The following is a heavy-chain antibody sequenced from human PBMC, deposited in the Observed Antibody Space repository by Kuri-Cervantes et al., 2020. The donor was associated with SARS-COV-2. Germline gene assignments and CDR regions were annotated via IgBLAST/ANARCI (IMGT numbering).Heavy chain of an antibody. CDR3: ARHYAFDRFHK. V-gene: IGHV4-39*01. D-gene: IGHD3-9*01. Sequence: GSLRLSCTVSGASISSSTYYWGWIRQSPGKGLEWLGSIYESGDTYYSSSLKSRLSLSVDTSKSQFSLKLTSVTAADTAIYYRARHYAFDRFHKWGQGTQVTVSS. J-gene: IGHJ4*02. CDR2: IYESGDT. CDR1: GASISSSTYY.